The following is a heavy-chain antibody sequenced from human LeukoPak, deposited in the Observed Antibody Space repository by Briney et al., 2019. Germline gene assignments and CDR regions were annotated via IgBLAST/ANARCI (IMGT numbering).Heavy chain of an antibody. D-gene: IGHD1-1*01. Sequence: SETLSLTCTVSGGSISSGDYYWSWIRQPPGKGLAWIGYIYYRGGGNYNPSLKSRITMSVDTSKNQFSLQLTSVTAADTAVYYCASAFWVEGTAWTYPSASRSYYYFDSWGQGTLVAVSS. J-gene: IGHJ4*02. CDR1: GGSISSGDYY. CDR3: ASAFWVEGTAWTYPSASRSYYYFDS. CDR2: IYYRGGG. V-gene: IGHV4-30-4*01.